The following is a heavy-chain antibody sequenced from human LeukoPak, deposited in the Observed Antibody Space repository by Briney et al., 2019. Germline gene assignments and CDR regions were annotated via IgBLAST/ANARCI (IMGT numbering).Heavy chain of an antibody. V-gene: IGHV4-34*01. CDR3: ARGVGATFGN. J-gene: IGHJ1*01. Sequence: SETLSLTCAVYGGSFSGYYWSWSRQPPGKGLEWIGEINHSGSTNYNPSLKSRVTISVDTSKNQFSLKLSSVTAADTAVYYCARGVGATFGNWGQGTLVTVSS. D-gene: IGHD1-26*01. CDR1: GGSFSGYY. CDR2: INHSGST.